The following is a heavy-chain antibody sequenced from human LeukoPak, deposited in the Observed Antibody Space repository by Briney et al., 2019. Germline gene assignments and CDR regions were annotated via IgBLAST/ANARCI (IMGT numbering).Heavy chain of an antibody. J-gene: IGHJ4*02. CDR1: SGSFNGYY. CDR2: INDSGNT. CDR3: ARRLVNDADSQVSDD. Sequence: SETPSLTCAVYSGSFNGYYWSWLRQFPGKGLEWIGEINDSGNTNYNPSLKSRVTLSVDTSKNQFSLRLGSVTAADTAVYYCARRLVNDADSQVSDDWGQGILVTVSS. V-gene: IGHV4-34*01. D-gene: IGHD6-19*01.